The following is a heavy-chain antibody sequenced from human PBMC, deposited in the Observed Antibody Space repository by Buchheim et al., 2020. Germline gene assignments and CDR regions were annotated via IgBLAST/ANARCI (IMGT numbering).Heavy chain of an antibody. D-gene: IGHD6-19*01. CDR1: GGSISSSSYY. V-gene: IGHV4-39*01. J-gene: IGHJ6*02. CDR3: ARNVEQVAGTIYYYVMDV. CDR2: IYYSGST. Sequence: QLQLQESGPGLVKPSETLSLTCTVSGGSISSSSYYWGWIRQPPGKGLEWIGCIYYSGSTNYNPSLKSRVTISVDTSKNQFALKLSSVTASDTAVYDCARNVEQVAGTIYYYVMDVWGQGT.